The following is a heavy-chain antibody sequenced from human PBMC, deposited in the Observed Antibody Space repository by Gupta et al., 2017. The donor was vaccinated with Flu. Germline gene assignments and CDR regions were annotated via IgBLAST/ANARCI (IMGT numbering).Heavy chain of an antibody. CDR1: GFIFGTYF. CDR3: VRHFSDRDAFDA. V-gene: IGHV3-21*02. J-gene: IGHJ3*01. CDR2: ISSSSSYI. Sequence: EVQLVKSGGGLVKPGGSLKLSCAASGFIFGTYFISWVRQAPGKGLEWVSSISSSSSYIYYADSVKGRFTISRDNAKNSLSLQLNSLRVEDTAVYYCVRHFSDRDAFDAWGQGTKVTVFS. D-gene: IGHD3-22*01.